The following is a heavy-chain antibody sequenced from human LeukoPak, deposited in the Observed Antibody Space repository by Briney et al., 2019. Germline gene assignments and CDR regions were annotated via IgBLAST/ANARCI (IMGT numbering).Heavy chain of an antibody. J-gene: IGHJ4*02. V-gene: IGHV4-34*01. Sequence: PSETLSLTCAVYGGSFSGYYWSWIRQPPGKGLEWIGEINHSGSTNYNPSLKSRVTISVDTSKNQFSLKLSSMTAADTAVYYCARRTGYSYGYVFDYWGQGTLVTVSS. CDR1: GGSFSGYY. CDR2: INHSGST. CDR3: ARRTGYSYGYVFDY. D-gene: IGHD5-18*01.